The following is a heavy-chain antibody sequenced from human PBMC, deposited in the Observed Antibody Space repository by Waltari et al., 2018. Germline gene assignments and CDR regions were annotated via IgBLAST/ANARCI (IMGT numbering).Heavy chain of an antibody. J-gene: IGHJ6*02. CDR1: DFTFSSYA. CDR3: ARDYCDRTNCHGMDV. D-gene: IGHD3-22*01. CDR2: ISYNARNI. Sequence: QVQLVESGGGVVQPGRSLRLSCAASDFTFSSYAMHWFRQAPGKGMECVEFISYNARNIYYVDSVKGPFTISRDNSKKTLFLQMNSLRAEDTAIYYCARDYCDRTNCHGMDVWGQGTAVTVSS. V-gene: IGHV3-30*04.